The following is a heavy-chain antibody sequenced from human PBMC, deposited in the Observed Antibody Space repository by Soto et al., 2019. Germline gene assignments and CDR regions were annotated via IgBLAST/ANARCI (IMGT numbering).Heavy chain of an antibody. CDR3: TRGGGVYAVIPKNGMDV. V-gene: IGHV1-69*18. D-gene: IGHD2-21*01. CDR2: IIPIFGIP. J-gene: IGHJ6*04. CDR1: GGTFSSYA. Sequence: QVQLVQSGAEVKKPGSSVKVSCKASGGTFSSYAISWVRQAPGQGLEWMGRIIPIFGIPNYEQKFQGRGTMTADEATSIAYIELSRLRSEDTAVYYCTRGGGVYAVIPKNGMDVWSKGTTVTVSS.